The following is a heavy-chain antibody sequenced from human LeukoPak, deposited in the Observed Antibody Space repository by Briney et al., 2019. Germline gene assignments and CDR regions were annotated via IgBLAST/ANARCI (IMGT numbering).Heavy chain of an antibody. D-gene: IGHD2-2*01. CDR1: GFTFSSYS. J-gene: IGHJ4*02. CDR2: ISSSSSYI. Sequence: GGSLRLSCAASGFTFSSYSMNWVHQAPGKGLEWVSSISSSSSYIYYADSVKGRFTISRDNAKNSLYLQMNSLRAEDTAVYYCARPQLGYCSSTSCYSPDYWGQGTLVTVSS. V-gene: IGHV3-21*01. CDR3: ARPQLGYCSSTSCYSPDY.